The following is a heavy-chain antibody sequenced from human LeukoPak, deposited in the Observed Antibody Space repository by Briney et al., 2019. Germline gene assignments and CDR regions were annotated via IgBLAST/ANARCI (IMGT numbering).Heavy chain of an antibody. CDR3: ARQGSYYSPDAFDI. D-gene: IGHD1-26*01. J-gene: IGHJ3*02. V-gene: IGHV4-4*09. CDR2: IYTSGST. CDR1: GGSISSYY. Sequence: SETLSLTCTVSGGSISSYYWSWIRQPPGKGLEWIGYIYTSGSTNYNPSLKSRVTISVDTSKNQFSLKLSSVTAADTAVYYCARQGSYYSPDAFDIWGQETMVTVSS.